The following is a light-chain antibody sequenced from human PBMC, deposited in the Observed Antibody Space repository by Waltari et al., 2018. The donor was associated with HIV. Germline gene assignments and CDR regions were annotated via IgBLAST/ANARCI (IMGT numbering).Light chain of an antibody. CDR2: EGI. CDR3: GSYAGSSNWV. CDR1: RSDVGSYNL. Sequence: QSALTQPASVSGSPGQSTTISCNGSRSDVGSYNLVSWSQQHPGKAPKLIIDEGINRPSGVSNRFSGSKSGNTASLTISGLQAEDEADYYCGSYAGSSNWVFGGGTKLTVL. J-gene: IGLJ3*02. V-gene: IGLV2-23*01.